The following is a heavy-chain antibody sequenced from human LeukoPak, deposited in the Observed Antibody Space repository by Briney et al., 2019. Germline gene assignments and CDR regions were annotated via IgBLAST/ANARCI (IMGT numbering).Heavy chain of an antibody. CDR2: IYYSGST. CDR1: GGSISSSSYY. J-gene: IGHJ5*02. CDR3: ARGRGLGAVAGSVYNWFDP. D-gene: IGHD6-19*01. V-gene: IGHV4-39*07. Sequence: PSETLSLTCTVSGGSISSSSYYWGWIRQPPGKGLEWIGSIYYSGSTYYNPSLKSRVTISVDTSKNQFSLKLSSVTAADTAVYYCARGRGLGAVAGSVYNWFDPWGQGTLVTVSS.